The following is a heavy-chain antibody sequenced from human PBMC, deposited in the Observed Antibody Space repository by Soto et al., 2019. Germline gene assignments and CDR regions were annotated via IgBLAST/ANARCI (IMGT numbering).Heavy chain of an antibody. CDR2: ISAYNGNT. Sequence: ASVKVSCKASGYTFTSYGISWVRQAPGQGLEWMGWISAYNGNTNYAQKLQGRVTMTTDTSTSTAYMELRSLRSDDTAVYYCARDLSRVAATFFDYWGQGTLVTVSS. J-gene: IGHJ4*02. D-gene: IGHD2-15*01. CDR1: GYTFTSYG. V-gene: IGHV1-18*01. CDR3: ARDLSRVAATFFDY.